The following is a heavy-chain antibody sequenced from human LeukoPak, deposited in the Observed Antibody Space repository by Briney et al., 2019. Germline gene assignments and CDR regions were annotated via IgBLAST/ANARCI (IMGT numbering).Heavy chain of an antibody. CDR2: ISSSSSTI. J-gene: IGHJ4*02. CDR3: ARDQVGCSGGSCYSLLFDY. V-gene: IGHV3-48*01. CDR1: GFTFSSYS. Sequence: GGSLRLSCAASGFTFSSYSMNWVRQAPGKGLEWVSYISSSSSTIYYADSVKGRFTISRDNAKNSLYLQMNSLRAEDTAVYYCARDQVGCSGGSCYSLLFDYWGQGTLVTVSS. D-gene: IGHD2-15*01.